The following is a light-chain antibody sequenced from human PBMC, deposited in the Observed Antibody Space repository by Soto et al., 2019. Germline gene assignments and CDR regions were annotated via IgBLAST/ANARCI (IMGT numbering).Light chain of an antibody. CDR2: DVF. J-gene: IGKJ2*01. V-gene: IGKV1-5*01. CDR1: QSITYW. Sequence: DIQMTQSPSSLSASVGDRVTITCRASQSITYWLAWYQQKPGRAPKLLIYDVFNLQCGVQSSVSGSGSGTEFTLSISTRHPDDSGTYYCQQYHSFSFTFGQGTKLYSK. CDR3: QQYHSFSFT.